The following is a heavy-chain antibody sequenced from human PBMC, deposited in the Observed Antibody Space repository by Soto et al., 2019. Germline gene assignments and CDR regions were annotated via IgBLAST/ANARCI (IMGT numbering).Heavy chain of an antibody. Sequence: AGGSLRLSCVASESSFSRYAMTWVRQAAGKGLQWVAGLGPDGRNTFYGESVRGRFTISRDNSRNTLYLQMSSLRAEDTAVYFCVKQMTTWTDSFFDFRGQGSQVTVSS. CDR2: LGPDGRNT. CDR1: ESSFSRYA. D-gene: IGHD4-17*01. V-gene: IGHV3-23*01. CDR3: VKQMTTWTDSFFDF. J-gene: IGHJ4*02.